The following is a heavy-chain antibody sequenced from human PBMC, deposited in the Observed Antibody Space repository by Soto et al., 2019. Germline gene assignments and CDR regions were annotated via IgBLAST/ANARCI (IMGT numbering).Heavy chain of an antibody. D-gene: IGHD3-22*01. J-gene: IGHJ4*02. CDR2: IYYSGST. V-gene: IGHV4-31*03. CDR1: GGSISSGGYY. Sequence: SETLSLTCTVSGGSISSGGYYWSWIRQHPGKGLEWIGYIYYSGSTYYNPSLKSRVTISVDTSKNQFSLKLSSVTAADTAVYYCTRLYYYAGSGYYPDSWGQGILVT. CDR3: TRLYYYAGSGYYPDS.